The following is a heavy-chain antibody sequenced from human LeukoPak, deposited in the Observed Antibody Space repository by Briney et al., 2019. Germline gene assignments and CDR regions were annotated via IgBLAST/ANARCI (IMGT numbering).Heavy chain of an antibody. CDR2: IVVGSGNT. CDR3: AADPDFWSGYYSFDY. CDR1: GFTFSSSA. J-gene: IGHJ4*02. Sequence: ASVKVSCTASGFTFSSSAVQWVRQARGQRLEWIGWIVVGSGNTNYAQKFQERVTITRDMSTSTAYMELSSLRSEDTAVYYCAADPDFWSGYYSFDYWGQGTLVTVSS. V-gene: IGHV1-58*01. D-gene: IGHD3-3*01.